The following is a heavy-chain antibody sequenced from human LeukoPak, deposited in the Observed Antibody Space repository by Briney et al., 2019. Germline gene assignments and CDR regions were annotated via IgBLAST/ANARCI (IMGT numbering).Heavy chain of an antibody. J-gene: IGHJ5*02. D-gene: IGHD3-10*01. V-gene: IGHV3-23*01. CDR3: ARYQYYYGSGSSRWFDP. CDR1: GFTFSSYA. Sequence: GGSLRLSCAASGFTFSSYAMSWVRQAPGKGLEWVSAISGSGGSTYYADSVKGRFTISRDNSKNTLYLQMNSLRAEDTAVYYCARYQYYYGSGSSRWFDPWGQGTLVTVSS. CDR2: ISGSGGST.